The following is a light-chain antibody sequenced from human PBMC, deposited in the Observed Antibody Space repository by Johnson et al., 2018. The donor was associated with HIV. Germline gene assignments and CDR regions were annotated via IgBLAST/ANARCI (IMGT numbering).Light chain of an antibody. CDR2: ENN. CDR3: GTWDNSLNSPV. CDR1: SSNIGNTY. J-gene: IGLJ1*01. V-gene: IGLV1-51*02. Sequence: QSVLTQPPSVSAAPGQKVTISCSGSSSNIGNTYVSWYQQLPGTAPKLLIYENNKRPSGIPDRFSGSKSGTSATLGITGLQTGDDAADYCGTWDNSLNSPVFGTGTKVTVL.